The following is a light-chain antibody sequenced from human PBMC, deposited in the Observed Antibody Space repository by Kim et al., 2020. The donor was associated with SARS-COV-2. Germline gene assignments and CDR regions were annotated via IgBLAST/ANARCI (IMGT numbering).Light chain of an antibody. Sequence: QSVLTQPPSVSGAPGQRVTISCTGSSSNIGAGYDVHWYQQHPGTAPKLLIYADTNRPSGVPDRFSGSKSGTSASLAITGLQAEDEADYYCQSYDTSLSGSVFGGGTKLTVL. CDR2: ADT. CDR3: QSYDTSLSGSV. CDR1: SSNIGAGYD. V-gene: IGLV1-40*01. J-gene: IGLJ3*02.